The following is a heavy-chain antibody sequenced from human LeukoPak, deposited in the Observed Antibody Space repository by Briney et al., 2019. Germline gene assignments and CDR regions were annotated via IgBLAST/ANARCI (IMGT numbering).Heavy chain of an antibody. CDR3: AKAVVGATTGGGDAFDI. CDR2: ISGSGGST. J-gene: IGHJ3*02. CDR1: GFTFSSYA. V-gene: IGHV3-23*01. D-gene: IGHD1-26*01. Sequence: PGGSLRLSCAASGFTFSSYAMSWVRQAPGKGLEWVSVISGSGGSTYYADSVKGRFTISRDNSKNTLYLQMNSLRAEDTAVYYCAKAVVGATTGGGDAFDIWGQGTMVTVSS.